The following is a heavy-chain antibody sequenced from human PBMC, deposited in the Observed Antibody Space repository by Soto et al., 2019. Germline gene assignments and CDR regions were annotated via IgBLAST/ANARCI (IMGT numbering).Heavy chain of an antibody. CDR3: ARLHSAAGENDLTFDY. V-gene: IGHV4-30-2*01. J-gene: IGHJ4*02. D-gene: IGHD6-13*01. Sequence: PSETLSLTCTVSGGSINSGGYSWTWIRQPPGKGLEWIGFIYHTGTTYYNPSLKSRVTISVDRSKNQFSLKLNSVTAADTAMYYCARLHSAAGENDLTFDYWGQGTLVTVSS. CDR2: IYHTGTT. CDR1: GGSINSGGYS.